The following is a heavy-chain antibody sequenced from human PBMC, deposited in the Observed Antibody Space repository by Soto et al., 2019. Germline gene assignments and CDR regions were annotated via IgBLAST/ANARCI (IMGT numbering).Heavy chain of an antibody. CDR2: IIPIFGTA. D-gene: IGHD3-22*01. CDR1: GGTFSSYA. J-gene: IGHJ4*02. CDR3: ARSGYDSSGYYVDEFDY. V-gene: IGHV1-69*13. Sequence: SVKVSCKASGGTFSSYAISWVRQAPGQGLEWIGGIIPIFGTANYAQKFQGRVTITADESTSTAYMELSSLRSEDTAVYYCARSGYDSSGYYVDEFDYWGQGTLVTVSS.